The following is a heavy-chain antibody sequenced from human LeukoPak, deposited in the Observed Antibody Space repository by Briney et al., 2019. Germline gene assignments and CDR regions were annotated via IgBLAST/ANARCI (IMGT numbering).Heavy chain of an antibody. CDR3: ARNGYNYRDFDY. J-gene: IGHJ4*02. V-gene: IGHV4-4*07. CDR1: GGSISSYY. Sequence: SETLSLTCTVPGGSISSYYWSWIRQPAGKGLEWIGRIYTSGSTNYNPSLKSRVTMSVDTSKSQFSLQLSSVTAADTAVYYCARNGYNYRDFDYWGQGTLVTVSS. D-gene: IGHD5-24*01. CDR2: IYTSGST.